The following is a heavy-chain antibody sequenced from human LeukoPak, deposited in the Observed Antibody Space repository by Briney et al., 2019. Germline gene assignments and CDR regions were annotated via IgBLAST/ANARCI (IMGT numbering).Heavy chain of an antibody. Sequence: GGSLRLSCAASGFTFSSYGMHWVLQAPGKGLEWVAVIWYDGSNKYYADSVKGRFTISRDNSKNTLYLQMNSLRAEDTAVYYCARDYCGSGSYYNAWAFDIWGQGTMVTVSS. CDR2: IWYDGSNK. CDR3: ARDYCGSGSYYNAWAFDI. CDR1: GFTFSSYG. V-gene: IGHV3-33*01. D-gene: IGHD3-10*01. J-gene: IGHJ3*02.